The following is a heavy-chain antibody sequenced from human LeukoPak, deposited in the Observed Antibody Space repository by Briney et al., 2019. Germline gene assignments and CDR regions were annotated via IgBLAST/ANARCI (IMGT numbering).Heavy chain of an antibody. CDR2: IIPNSGGT. Sequence: ASVKVSCKASGGTFSSYAISWVRQAPGQGLEWMGGIIPNSGGTNYAQKFQGRVTMTRDTSISTAYMELSRLRSDDTAVYYCARDLYYYYYGMDVWGQGTTVTVSS. CDR1: GGTFSSYA. J-gene: IGHJ6*02. V-gene: IGHV1-2*02. CDR3: ARDLYYYYYGMDV.